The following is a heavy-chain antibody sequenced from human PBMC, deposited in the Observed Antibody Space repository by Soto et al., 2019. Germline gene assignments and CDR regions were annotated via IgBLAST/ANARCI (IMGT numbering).Heavy chain of an antibody. D-gene: IGHD3-10*01. V-gene: IGHV3-21*01. Sequence: GGSLRLSCAASGFTFSSYSMNWVRQAPGKGLEWVSSISSSSSYIYYADSVKGRFTISRDNAKNSLYLQMNSLRAEDTAVYYCARGSYYYGSGSYWSVPWRSEEKYYMDVWGKGTTVTVSS. CDR1: GFTFSSYS. CDR2: ISSSSSYI. J-gene: IGHJ6*03. CDR3: ARGSYYYGSGSYWSVPWRSEEKYYMDV.